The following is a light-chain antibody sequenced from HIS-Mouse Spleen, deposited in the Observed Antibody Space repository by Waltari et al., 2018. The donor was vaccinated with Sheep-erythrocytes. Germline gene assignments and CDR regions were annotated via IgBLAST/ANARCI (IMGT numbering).Light chain of an antibody. CDR2: EDN. CDR3: QSYDSSNHVV. Sequence: NFMLTQPHSVSESPGKTVTISCTGGSGSIASNYVQWYQQRPGSAPTTVIYEDNQRPPGVPDRFSGSIDSSSNSASLTISGLKTEDEADYYCQSYDSSNHVVFGGGTKLTVL. CDR1: SGSIASNY. J-gene: IGLJ2*01. V-gene: IGLV6-57*02.